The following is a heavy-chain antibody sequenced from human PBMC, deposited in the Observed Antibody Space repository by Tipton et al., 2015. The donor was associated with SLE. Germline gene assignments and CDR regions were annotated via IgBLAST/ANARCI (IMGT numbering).Heavy chain of an antibody. Sequence: SLRLSCAASGFTFSSYAMHWVHQAPGKGLEYVSAISGNGGSTYYANSVKGRFTISRDNSKNTLYLQMGSLRAEDMAVYYCARDRGGVTMTFDYWGQGTLVTVSA. J-gene: IGHJ4*02. CDR1: GFTFSSYA. CDR3: ARDRGGVTMTFDY. CDR2: ISGNGGST. D-gene: IGHD3-22*01. V-gene: IGHV3-64*01.